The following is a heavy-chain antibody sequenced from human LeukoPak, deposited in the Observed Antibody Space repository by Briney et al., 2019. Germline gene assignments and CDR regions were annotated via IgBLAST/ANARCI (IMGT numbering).Heavy chain of an antibody. V-gene: IGHV4-39*07. Sequence: PSETLSLTCTVSGGSISSSSYYWGWIRQPPGKGLEWIGSIYYSGSTYYNPSLKSRVTISVDTSKNQFSLKLSSVTAADTAVYYCARDSPNLRCFDYWGQGTLVTVSS. CDR1: GGSISSSSYY. J-gene: IGHJ4*02. CDR3: ARDSPNLRCFDY. CDR2: IYYSGST. D-gene: IGHD1-14*01.